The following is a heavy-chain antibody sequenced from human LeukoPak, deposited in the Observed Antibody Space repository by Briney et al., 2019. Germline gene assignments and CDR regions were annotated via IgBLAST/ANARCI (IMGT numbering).Heavy chain of an antibody. CDR3: AKAYLVVVITTDAFDI. Sequence: GGSLRLSCAASGFTFSSYAMSWVRQAPGKGLEWVSAISGSGGSTYYADSVKGRFTISRDNSKNTLYLQMNSLRAEDTAVYYCAKAYLVVVITTDAFDIWGQGTMVTVSS. CDR1: GFTFSSYA. CDR2: ISGSGGST. V-gene: IGHV3-23*01. D-gene: IGHD3-22*01. J-gene: IGHJ3*02.